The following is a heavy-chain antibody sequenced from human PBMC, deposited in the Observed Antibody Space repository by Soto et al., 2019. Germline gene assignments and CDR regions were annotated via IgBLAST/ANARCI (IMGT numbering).Heavy chain of an antibody. J-gene: IGHJ4*02. CDR3: ARELVVGATPDYFDY. CDR2: INPNSGGT. V-gene: IGHV1-2*02. D-gene: IGHD1-26*01. Sequence: ASVKVSCKASGYIFTGYYMHWVRQAPGQGLEWMGWINPNSGGTNYAQKFQGRVTMTRDTSISTAYMELSRLRSDDTAVYYCARELVVGATPDYFDYWGQGTLVTVSS. CDR1: GYIFTGYY.